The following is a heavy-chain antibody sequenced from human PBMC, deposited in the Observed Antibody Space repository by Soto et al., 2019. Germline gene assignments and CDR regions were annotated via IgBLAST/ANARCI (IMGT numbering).Heavy chain of an antibody. Sequence: PSETLSLTCTVSGGSISSSTYYWGWIRQPPGKGLDWIGSISYSGNTFYNPSLQSRVTISVDTPKNQFSLKLSSVTAADTAVYYCLRYYYGSGSYLEVDFWGQGTLVTVSS. CDR1: GGSISSSTYY. V-gene: IGHV4-39*01. CDR3: LRYYYGSGSYLEVDF. CDR2: ISYSGNT. D-gene: IGHD3-10*01. J-gene: IGHJ4*02.